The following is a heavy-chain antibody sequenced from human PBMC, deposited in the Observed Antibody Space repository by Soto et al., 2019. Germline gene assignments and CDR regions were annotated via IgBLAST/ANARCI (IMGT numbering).Heavy chain of an antibody. V-gene: IGHV4-34*10. CDR1: GGSFSSHY. CDR2: INASGRP. Sequence: QVQLQESGPGLVKPSETLSLTCSVYGGSFSSHYWSWIRQPPGKGLEWIGEINASGRPTYNPSLTSRITISVDTSKTQSSLNLTSVTAADTAVYYCARDSVGTGWFDPWGQGTLVTVSS. CDR3: ARDSVGTGWFDP. D-gene: IGHD3-10*01. J-gene: IGHJ5*02.